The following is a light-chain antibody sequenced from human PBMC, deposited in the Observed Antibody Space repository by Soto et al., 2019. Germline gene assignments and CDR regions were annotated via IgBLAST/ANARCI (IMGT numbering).Light chain of an antibody. J-gene: IGKJ5*01. V-gene: IGKV1-33*01. CDR3: QQYDNLPPRT. CDR2: DAS. Sequence: DIQMTQSPPTLSASVGDRVTITCRASQTISTWLAWYQQKPGKAPKLLIYDASNLETGVPSRFSGSGSGTDFTFTISSLQPEDIATYYCQQYDNLPPRTCGQGTRWRL. CDR1: QTISTW.